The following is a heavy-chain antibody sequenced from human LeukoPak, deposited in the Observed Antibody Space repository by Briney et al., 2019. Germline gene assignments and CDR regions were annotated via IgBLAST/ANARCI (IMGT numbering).Heavy chain of an antibody. J-gene: IGHJ5*02. CDR1: GFTFSRYW. V-gene: IGHV3-74*01. CDR2: INSDGRST. D-gene: IGHD2-15*01. Sequence: PGGSLRLSCVASGFTFSRYWMHWVRQAPGKGLVWVSRINSDGRSTNYADSVKGRFTISRDNAKNSLYLQMNSLRAEDTAVYYCARDREDYSNVWFDPWGQGTLVTVSS. CDR3: ARDREDYSNVWFDP.